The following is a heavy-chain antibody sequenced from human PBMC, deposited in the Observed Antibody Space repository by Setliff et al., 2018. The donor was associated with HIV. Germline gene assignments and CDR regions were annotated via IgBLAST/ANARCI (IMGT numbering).Heavy chain of an antibody. J-gene: IGHJ6*03. CDR3: SRLPTAATYHSYYMDV. Sequence: GESLKISWKGSGYKFSSYWIGWVRQMPGKGLEWMGIIYPGDSDTRYSPSFQGQVTISADKSTNTAYLQWTGLKASDTAMYYCSRLPTAATYHSYYMDVWGEGTKVTVSS. CDR1: GYKFSSYW. CDR2: IYPGDSDT. V-gene: IGHV5-51*01. D-gene: IGHD2-15*01.